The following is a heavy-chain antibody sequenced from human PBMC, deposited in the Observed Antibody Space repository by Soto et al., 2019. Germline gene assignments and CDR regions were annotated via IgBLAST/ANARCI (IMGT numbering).Heavy chain of an antibody. V-gene: IGHV4-30-2*01. D-gene: IGHD6-19*01. CDR1: GGSISSGGYS. CDR3: ASAGGLGAVAADY. CDR2: IYHSGST. Sequence: QLQLQESGSGLVKPSQTLSLTCAVSGGSISSGGYSWSWIRQPPGKGLEWIGYIYHSGSTYYNPSLKTRVTIAVDRSKHQFSLKLSSVTAADTAVYYGASAGGLGAVAADYWGQGTLVTVSS. J-gene: IGHJ4*02.